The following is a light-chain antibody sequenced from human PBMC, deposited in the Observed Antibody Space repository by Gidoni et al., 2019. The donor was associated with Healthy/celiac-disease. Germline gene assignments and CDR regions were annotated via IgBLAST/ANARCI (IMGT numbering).Light chain of an antibody. V-gene: IGKV1-27*01. CDR1: QGISSC. CDR2: SAT. Sequence: DTQLTQSPSSLSASVGDIVSITCRVSQGISSCLHLYLQQPGIVPKLLIYSATNVQSGVPSRFSGSGSGTDFTLTISSLQPEDVATYYCQRSYNAPPFTFGPWTKVDIK. J-gene: IGKJ3*01. CDR3: QRSYNAPPFT.